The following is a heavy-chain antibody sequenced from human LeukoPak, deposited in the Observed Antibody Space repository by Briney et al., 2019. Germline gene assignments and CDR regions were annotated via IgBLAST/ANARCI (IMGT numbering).Heavy chain of an antibody. D-gene: IGHD2-2*01. CDR3: ARDSGLVVPSVRWFDP. V-gene: IGHV4-59*01. Sequence: SETLSLTCTVSGGSISSYYWSWIRQPPGKGLEWIGYIYDCGSTNYNPSLKSRVTISVDTSKNQFSLKLSSVTAADTAVYYCARDSGLVVPSVRWFDPWGQGTLVTVSS. J-gene: IGHJ5*02. CDR1: GGSISSYY. CDR2: IYDCGST.